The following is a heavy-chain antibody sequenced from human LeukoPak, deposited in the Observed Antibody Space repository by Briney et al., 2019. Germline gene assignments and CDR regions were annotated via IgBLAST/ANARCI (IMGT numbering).Heavy chain of an antibody. D-gene: IGHD2-2*01. CDR1: GGSISSDDYY. CDR2: IYYSGNT. CDR3: ARVPSSTESFDY. Sequence: SETLSLTCTVSGGSISSDDYYWSWIRQLPGKGLEWIGFIYYSGNTYYNPSLKSRVTISVDTSKNQFSLKLSSVTAADTVIYYCARVPSSTESFDYWGQGTLVTVPS. V-gene: IGHV4-31*03. J-gene: IGHJ4*02.